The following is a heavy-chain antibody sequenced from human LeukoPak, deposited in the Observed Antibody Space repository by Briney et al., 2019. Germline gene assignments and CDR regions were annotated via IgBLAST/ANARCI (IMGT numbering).Heavy chain of an antibody. CDR3: ATLRKGAFDI. D-gene: IGHD1-14*01. J-gene: IGHJ3*02. CDR2: IYYSGST. V-gene: IGHV4-59*08. CDR1: GGSISSYY. Sequence: SETLSLTCTVSGGSISSYYWSWIRQPPGKGLEWIGYIYYSGSTNYNPSLKGRATISVDTSKNQFSLKLSSVTAADTAVYYCATLRKGAFDIWGQGTMVTVSS.